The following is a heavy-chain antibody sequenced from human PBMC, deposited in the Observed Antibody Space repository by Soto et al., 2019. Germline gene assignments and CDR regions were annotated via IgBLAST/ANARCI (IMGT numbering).Heavy chain of an antibody. J-gene: IGHJ1*01. Sequence: GGSLRLSSAASGFIFSNYWMSWFRQAPGKGLEWVANINQDGSEKYYVDSVKGRFNISRDNAKNSLYLQMNSLRAEDTAVYYCARELIVGPAEYFQHWGQGTLVTVSS. CDR3: ARELIVGPAEYFQH. V-gene: IGHV3-7*01. CDR1: GFIFSNYW. CDR2: INQDGSEK. D-gene: IGHD1-26*01.